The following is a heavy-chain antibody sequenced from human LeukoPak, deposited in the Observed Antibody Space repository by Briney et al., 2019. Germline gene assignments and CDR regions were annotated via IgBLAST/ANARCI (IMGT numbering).Heavy chain of an antibody. CDR3: ARYGVVVAATHYYYMDV. CDR1: GGSFSGYY. V-gene: IGHV4-34*01. J-gene: IGHJ6*03. CDR2: INHSGSA. D-gene: IGHD2-15*01. Sequence: SETLSLTCAVCGGSFSGYYWCWIRQPPGKGLEWIGEINHSGSANYNPSLKSRVTISVDTSKNQFSLKLSSVTAADTAVYYCARYGVVVAATHYYYMDVWGKGTTVTVSS.